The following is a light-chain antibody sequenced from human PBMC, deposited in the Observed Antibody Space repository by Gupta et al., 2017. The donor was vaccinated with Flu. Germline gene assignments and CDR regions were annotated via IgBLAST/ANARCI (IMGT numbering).Light chain of an antibody. J-gene: IGLJ3*02. V-gene: IGLV1-40*01. CDR1: SSNIGAGYD. CDR3: QSYDSSLSGSV. Sequence: QSVLTHPTSVSGAPGPRVTISCTGSSSNIGAGYDVHWYQQLPGTAPKLLFYGNSNRPSGFPDRFSGSKSGTSASLAITGLQAEDEADYYCQSYDSSLSGSVFGGGTKLTVL. CDR2: GNS.